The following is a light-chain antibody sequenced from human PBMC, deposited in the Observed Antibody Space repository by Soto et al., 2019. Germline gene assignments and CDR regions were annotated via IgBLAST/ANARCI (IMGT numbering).Light chain of an antibody. V-gene: IGKV1-9*01. J-gene: IGKJ2*01. Sequence: IQLTQSPSSLSASVGDRVSISCRASQGNNTFVAWYRQKSGKAPKLLIYGASTLQSGVPSRFRGSGSGTEFTLTISGLQPEDFETYYCQQLTARRFSFGQGTKVDIK. CDR2: GAS. CDR3: QQLTARRFS. CDR1: QGNNTF.